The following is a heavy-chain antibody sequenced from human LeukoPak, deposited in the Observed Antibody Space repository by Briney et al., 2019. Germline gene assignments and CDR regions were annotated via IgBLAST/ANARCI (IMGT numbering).Heavy chain of an antibody. J-gene: IGHJ3*02. CDR1: GFTFSDYY. V-gene: IGHV3-11*01. CDR3: AREESITIFGVVNSHAFDI. Sequence: PGGSLRLSCAASGFTFSDYYMSWIRQAPGKGLEWVSYISSSGSTIYYADSVRGRFTISRDNAKNSLYLQMNSLRAEDTAVYYCAREESITIFGVVNSHAFDIWGQGTMVTVSS. CDR2: ISSSGSTI. D-gene: IGHD3-3*01.